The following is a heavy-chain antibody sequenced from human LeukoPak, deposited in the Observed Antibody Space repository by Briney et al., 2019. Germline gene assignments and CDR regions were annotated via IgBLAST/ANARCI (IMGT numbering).Heavy chain of an antibody. V-gene: IGHV1-8*03. CDR3: ARGKFEFSDAFDI. Sequence: ASVKVSCKASGYTFTSYDINWVRQATGQGLEWMGWMNPNSGNTGYAQKFQGRVTITRNTSISTAYMELGSLRPEDTAVYYCARGKFEFSDAFDIWGQGTMVTVSS. CDR2: MNPNSGNT. CDR1: GYTFTSYD. J-gene: IGHJ3*02. D-gene: IGHD3-9*01.